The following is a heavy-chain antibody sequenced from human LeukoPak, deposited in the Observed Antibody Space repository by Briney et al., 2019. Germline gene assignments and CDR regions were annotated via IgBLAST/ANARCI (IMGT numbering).Heavy chain of an antibody. Sequence: PGGSLRLSCAASGFTFHDHGMGWVRQVPGKGLDWVSALNWNGDNTGYADSVKGRFTISRDNAKKSLYLQMNSLTAEDTAYYYCAREEGPYFDCWGQGTLVTVSS. CDR2: LNWNGDNT. V-gene: IGHV3-20*04. J-gene: IGHJ4*02. CDR1: GFTFHDHG. CDR3: AREEGPYFDC.